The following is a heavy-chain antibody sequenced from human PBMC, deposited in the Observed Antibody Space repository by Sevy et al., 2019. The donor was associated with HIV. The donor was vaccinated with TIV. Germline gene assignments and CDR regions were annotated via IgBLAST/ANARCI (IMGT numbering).Heavy chain of an antibody. V-gene: IGHV3-30-3*01. J-gene: IGHJ6*02. Sequence: VGSLRLSCAASGFTFSSYAMHWVRQAPGKGLEWVAVISYDGSNKYYADSVKGRFTISRDNSKNTLYLQMNSLRAEDTAVYYCAGDRPVFGVVPYGMDVWGQGTTVTVSS. CDR3: AGDRPVFGVVPYGMDV. D-gene: IGHD3-3*01. CDR2: ISYDGSNK. CDR1: GFTFSSYA.